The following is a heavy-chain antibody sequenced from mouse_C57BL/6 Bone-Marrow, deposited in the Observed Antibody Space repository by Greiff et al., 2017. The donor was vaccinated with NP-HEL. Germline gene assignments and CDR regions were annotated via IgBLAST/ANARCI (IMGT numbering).Heavy chain of an antibody. CDR3: AYDYDGGFDY. CDR2: ILPGRGST. J-gene: IGHJ2*01. CDR1: GYTFTGYW. D-gene: IGHD2-4*01. Sequence: VKLMESGAELMKPGASVKLSCKATGYTFTGYWIEWVKQRPGHGLEWIGEILPGRGSTNYNEKVKGKATFTADTSSNTAYMQLSSLTTEDSAIYYCAYDYDGGFDYWGQGTTLTVSS. V-gene: IGHV1-9*01.